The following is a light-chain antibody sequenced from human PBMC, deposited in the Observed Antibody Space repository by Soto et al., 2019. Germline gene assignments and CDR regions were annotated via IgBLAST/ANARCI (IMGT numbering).Light chain of an antibody. Sequence: QSVLTQPASVSGSPGQSITISCTGTSSDVGSYNLVSWYQQQPGKAPKLMIYEVSKRPSGVSNRFSGSKSGNTASLTISGLQAEDEADYYCCSYAGSSTSLYVFGTGTKLTVL. V-gene: IGLV2-23*02. CDR2: EVS. CDR1: SSDVGSYNL. CDR3: CSYAGSSTSLYV. J-gene: IGLJ1*01.